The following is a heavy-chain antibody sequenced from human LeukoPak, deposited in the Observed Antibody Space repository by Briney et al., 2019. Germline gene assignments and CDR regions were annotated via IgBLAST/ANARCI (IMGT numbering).Heavy chain of an antibody. D-gene: IGHD3-10*01. V-gene: IGHV1-46*01. Sequence: ASVKVSCKASGYTFTSNYIHWVRNAHAQGHERMGIINLNCGSTSYTRKFQGRVTMTRDTSTSKVYMELSSLRSEDTAVYYCALRSYGSGSFFDYWGQGTLVTVSS. CDR2: INLNCGST. J-gene: IGHJ4*02. CDR1: GYTFTSNY. CDR3: ALRSYGSGSFFDY.